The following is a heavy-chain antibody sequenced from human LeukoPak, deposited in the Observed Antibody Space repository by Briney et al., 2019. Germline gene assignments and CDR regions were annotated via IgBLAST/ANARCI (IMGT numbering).Heavy chain of an antibody. CDR2: IIPIFGTA. Sequence: SVKVSCKAPGGTFSSYAISWVRQAPGHGLEWMGGIIPIFGTANYAQKFQGRVTITTDESTSTAYMELSSLRSEDTAVYYCAREVVFRIRSYNWFDPWGQGTLVTVSS. D-gene: IGHD2-8*02. CDR3: AREVVFRIRSYNWFDP. CDR1: GGTFSSYA. J-gene: IGHJ5*02. V-gene: IGHV1-69*05.